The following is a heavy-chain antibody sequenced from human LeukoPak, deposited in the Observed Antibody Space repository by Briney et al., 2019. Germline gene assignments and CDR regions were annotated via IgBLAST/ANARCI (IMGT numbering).Heavy chain of an antibody. V-gene: IGHV4-61*02. CDR3: AREGGLRAFDI. Sequence: SETLSLTCTVSGGSISSGSYYWSWIRQPAGKGLEWIGRIYTSGSTNYNPSLKSRVTISVDTSKNQFSLKLSSVTAADTAVYYCAREGGLRAFDIWGQGTMVTVSS. D-gene: IGHD3-10*01. J-gene: IGHJ3*02. CDR2: IYTSGST. CDR1: GGSISSGSYY.